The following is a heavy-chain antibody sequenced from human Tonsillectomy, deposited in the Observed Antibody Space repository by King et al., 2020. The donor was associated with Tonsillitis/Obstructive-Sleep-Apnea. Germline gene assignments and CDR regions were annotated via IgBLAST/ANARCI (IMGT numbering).Heavy chain of an antibody. Sequence: QLVQSGAEVKKPGESLRISCKGSGYSFTSFWISWVRQMPGKGLEWMGRIDPSDSYTNYSPSSQGHVTISADKSITTASLQWSSLKASDTAMYYCARHGCSSTSCPSSWFDPWGQGTLVTVSS. CDR2: IDPSDSYT. CDR3: ARHGCSSTSCPSSWFDP. V-gene: IGHV5-10-1*01. D-gene: IGHD2-2*01. CDR1: GYSFTSFW. J-gene: IGHJ5*02.